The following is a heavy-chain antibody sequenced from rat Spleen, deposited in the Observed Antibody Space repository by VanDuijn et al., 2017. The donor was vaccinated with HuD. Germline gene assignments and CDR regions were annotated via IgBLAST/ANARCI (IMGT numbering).Heavy chain of an antibody. V-gene: IGHV5-19*01. CDR1: GFTFSNYG. CDR3: ATHYYDGTYYYNWFAY. D-gene: IGHD1-12*02. J-gene: IGHJ3*01. Sequence: EVQLVESGGGLVQPGRSLKLSCVASGFTFSNYGMHWIRQAPTKGLEWVASISPSGGSTYYRDSVKGRFTISRDNAKSTLYLQMDSLRSEDTATYYCATHYYDGTYYYNWFAYWGQGTLVTVSS. CDR2: ISPSGGST.